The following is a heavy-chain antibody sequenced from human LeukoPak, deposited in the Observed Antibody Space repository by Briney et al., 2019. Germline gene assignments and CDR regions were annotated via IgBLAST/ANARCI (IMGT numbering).Heavy chain of an antibody. J-gene: IGHJ4*02. CDR1: GFTLGSYW. CDR2: IDNAGSNT. CDR3: ARDKAGGWYATFDY. D-gene: IGHD6-19*01. V-gene: IGHV3-74*01. Sequence: GGSLRLSCAASGFTLGSYWMHWVRQAPGKGLMWVSRIDNAGSNTAYADSVKGRFTISRDNSKNTLFLQMNSLRAEDTAVYYCARDKAGGWYATFDYWGQGTLVTVSS.